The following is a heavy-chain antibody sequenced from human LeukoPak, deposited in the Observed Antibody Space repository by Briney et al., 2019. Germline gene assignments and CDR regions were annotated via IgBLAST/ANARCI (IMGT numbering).Heavy chain of an antibody. CDR1: GFTFSSYG. CDR2: ISYDGSRK. D-gene: IGHD5-18*01. Sequence: GRSLRLSCAATGFTFSSYGMHWVRQAPGKGPEWVATISYDGSRKYHADSVKGRFTISRDNSKNTLYLQMDSLRAEDTAVYYCAKDQWGGYTYAYFDYWSQGTLVTVSS. V-gene: IGHV3-30*18. J-gene: IGHJ4*02. CDR3: AKDQWGGYTYAYFDY.